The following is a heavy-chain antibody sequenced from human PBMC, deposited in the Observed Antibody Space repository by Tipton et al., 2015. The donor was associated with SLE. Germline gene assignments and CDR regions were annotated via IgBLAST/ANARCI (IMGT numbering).Heavy chain of an antibody. CDR2: IYYSGST. J-gene: IGHJ4*02. CDR1: GGPISSYY. CDR3: ARDLAARGGHYFDY. D-gene: IGHD6-6*01. V-gene: IGHV4-59*01. Sequence: TLSLTCTVSGGPISSYYWSWIRQPPGKGLEWIGYIYYSGSTNYNPSLKSRVTISVDTSKNQFSLKPSSVTAADTAVYYCARDLAARGGHYFDYWGQGTLVTVSS.